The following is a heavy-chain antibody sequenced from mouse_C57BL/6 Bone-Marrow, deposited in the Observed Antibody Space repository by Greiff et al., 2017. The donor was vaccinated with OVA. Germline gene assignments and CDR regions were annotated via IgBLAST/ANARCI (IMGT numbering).Heavy chain of an antibody. D-gene: IGHD1-1*01. CDR3: ARASYGSSPYYYAMDY. CDR2: INPSSGYT. V-gene: IGHV1-4*01. J-gene: IGHJ4*01. Sequence: QVQLQQSGAELARPGASVKMSCKASGYTFTSYTMHWVKQRPGPGLEWIGYINPSSGYTKYNQKFKDKATLTADKSSSTAYMQLSSLTSEDSAVYYCARASYGSSPYYYAMDYWGQGTSVTVSS. CDR1: GYTFTSYT.